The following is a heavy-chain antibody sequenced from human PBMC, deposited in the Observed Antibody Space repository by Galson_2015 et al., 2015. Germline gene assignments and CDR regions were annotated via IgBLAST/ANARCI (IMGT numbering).Heavy chain of an antibody. CDR2: ISSSSSTI. D-gene: IGHD6-19*01. CDR1: GFTFSSYS. V-gene: IGHV3-48*02. J-gene: IGHJ4*02. Sequence: SLRLSCAASGFTFSSYSMNWVRQAPGKGLEWVSYISSSSSTIYYADSVKGRFTISRDNAKNSLYLQMNSLRDEDTAVYYCARDSPYSSGWYSEYYFDYWGQGTLVTVSS. CDR3: ARDSPYSSGWYSEYYFDY.